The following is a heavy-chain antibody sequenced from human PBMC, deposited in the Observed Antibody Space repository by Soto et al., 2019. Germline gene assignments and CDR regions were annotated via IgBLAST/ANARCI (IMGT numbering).Heavy chain of an antibody. D-gene: IGHD2-2*01. CDR2: IKQDGSEK. J-gene: IGHJ4*02. V-gene: IGHV3-7*01. CDR3: ARTDIVVVPAAGGYSGYDLLLDY. Sequence: ATRKGLEWVANIKQDGSEKYYVDSVKGRFTISRDNAKNSLYLQMNSLRAEDTAVYYCARTDIVVVPAAGGYSGYDLLLDYWGEGPLVTLSS.